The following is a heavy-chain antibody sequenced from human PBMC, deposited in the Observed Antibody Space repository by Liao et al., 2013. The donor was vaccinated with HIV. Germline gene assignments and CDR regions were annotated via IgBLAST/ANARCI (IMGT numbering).Heavy chain of an antibody. V-gene: IGHV4-34*01. CDR2: IDHSGST. CDR1: GGSFSGYY. Sequence: QVRLQQWGAGLLKPSETLSLTCTVYGGSFSGYYWNWIRQSPGKGLEWIGEIDHSGSTNYRASLKSRVTLSLDPSKTQFYLKLNSVTAADTAVYYCAAVPYSSGWYINAFALWGQGTMVTVSS. D-gene: IGHD6-19*01. J-gene: IGHJ3*01. CDR3: AAVPYSSGWYINAFAL.